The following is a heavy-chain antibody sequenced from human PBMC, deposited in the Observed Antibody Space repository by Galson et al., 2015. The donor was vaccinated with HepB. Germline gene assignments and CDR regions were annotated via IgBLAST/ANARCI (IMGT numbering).Heavy chain of an antibody. J-gene: IGHJ4*02. CDR1: GDSVSSNSAA. CDR3: TRSRGYFDL. V-gene: IGHV6-1*01. D-gene: IGHD3-10*01. CDR2: TYYRSKWHN. Sequence: CAISGDSVSSNSAAWNWIRESPSRGLEWLGRTYYRSKWHNDYALSVKSRITINPDTSKNQFSLQLNSVNPEDTAVYYCTRSRGYFDLWGQGTLVTVSS.